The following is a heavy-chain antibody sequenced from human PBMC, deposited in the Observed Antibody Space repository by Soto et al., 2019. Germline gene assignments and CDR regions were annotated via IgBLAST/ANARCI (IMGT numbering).Heavy chain of an antibody. Sequence: SETLYLTCTVSGGSISSHYWSWIRQPPGKGLEWIGYIYYSGSTNYNPSLKSRVTISVDTSKNQFSLKLSSVTAADTAVYYCATQYYSDRSGYYLDYWGQGTLVTVSS. V-gene: IGHV4-59*08. CDR3: ATQYYSDRSGYYLDY. CDR2: IYYSGST. CDR1: GGSISSHY. D-gene: IGHD3-22*01. J-gene: IGHJ4*02.